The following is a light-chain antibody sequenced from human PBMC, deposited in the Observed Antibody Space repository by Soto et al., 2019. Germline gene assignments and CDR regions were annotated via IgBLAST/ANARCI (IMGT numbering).Light chain of an antibody. V-gene: IGLV2-14*01. Sequence: QSVLTQPASVSGSPGQSITISCTGTSSDVGGYNYVSWYQQHPGIAPKLLIYGVTTRPSGVSPRFSGSKSGNTASLTISGLQAEDEADYHCSSYTSASTLLYLFGTGTKLTVL. CDR1: SSDVGGYNY. CDR3: SSYTSASTLLYL. J-gene: IGLJ1*01. CDR2: GVT.